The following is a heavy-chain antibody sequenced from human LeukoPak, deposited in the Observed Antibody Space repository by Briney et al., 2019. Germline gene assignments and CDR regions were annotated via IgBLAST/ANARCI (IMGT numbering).Heavy chain of an antibody. CDR3: TRERYYDTHFDY. CDR2: ISSSSSTI. CDR1: GFTFSSYS. Sequence: GGSLRLSCAASGFTFSSYSMNWVRQAPGKGLEWVSYISSSSSTIYYADSVKGRFTISRDNAKNTLYLQMDSLRAEDTAVYYCTRERYYDTHFDYWGQGTLVTGSS. J-gene: IGHJ4*02. V-gene: IGHV3-48*04. D-gene: IGHD3-22*01.